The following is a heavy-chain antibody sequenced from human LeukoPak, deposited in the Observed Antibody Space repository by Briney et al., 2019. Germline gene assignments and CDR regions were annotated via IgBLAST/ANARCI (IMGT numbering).Heavy chain of an antibody. V-gene: IGHV4-30-4*01. J-gene: IGHJ6*02. Sequence: SQTLSLTCTVSGGSISSGDYYWSWIRQPPGKGLEWIGYIYYSGSTYYNPSLKSRVTISVDTFKNQFSLKLSSVTAADTAVYYCARDRGYDSSGYPFFDYGMDVWGQGTTVTVSS. D-gene: IGHD3-22*01. CDR1: GGSISSGDYY. CDR2: IYYSGST. CDR3: ARDRGYDSSGYPFFDYGMDV.